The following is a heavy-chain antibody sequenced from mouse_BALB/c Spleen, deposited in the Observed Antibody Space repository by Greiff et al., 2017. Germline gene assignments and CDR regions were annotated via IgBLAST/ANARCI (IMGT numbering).Heavy chain of an antibody. Sequence: VQLQQSGAELVRPGVSVKMSCKASGYTFTSYNMHWVKQTPGQGLEWIGAIYPGNGDTSYNQKFKGKATLTADKSSSTAYMQLSSLTSEDSAVYYCATVWYYAMDYWGQGTSVTVSS. J-gene: IGHJ4*01. V-gene: IGHV1-12*01. D-gene: IGHD2-10*02. CDR3: ATVWYYAMDY. CDR1: GYTFTSYN. CDR2: IYPGNGDT.